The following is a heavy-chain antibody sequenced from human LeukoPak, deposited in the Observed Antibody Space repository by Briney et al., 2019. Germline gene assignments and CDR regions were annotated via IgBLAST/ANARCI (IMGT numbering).Heavy chain of an antibody. Sequence: SHTLSLTCTLSSRPISICGYYWTWIRQHPGKGLECIGYSYYSWSTYYNPSLKSRLTISLVTSKNQFSLKLSYVTAADIALHYCESPYRSSWQSAYWGQGTLVTVSS. V-gene: IGHV4-31*03. CDR3: ESPYRSSWQSAY. CDR2: SYYSWST. J-gene: IGHJ4*02. CDR1: SRPISICGYY. D-gene: IGHD2-2*01.